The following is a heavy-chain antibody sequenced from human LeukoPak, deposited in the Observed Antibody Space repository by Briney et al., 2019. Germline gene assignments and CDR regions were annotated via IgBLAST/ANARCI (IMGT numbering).Heavy chain of an antibody. V-gene: IGHV3-21*01. J-gene: IGHJ4*02. CDR1: GFTFSNYS. Sequence: GGSLRLSCAASGFTFSNYSMNWVRQAPGKGLEWVSSISSSSSYIYYADSVKGRFTISRDNAKNSLYLQMNSLRAEDTAVYYCARVHFRAWELGYWGQGTLVTVSS. CDR2: ISSSSSYI. D-gene: IGHD1-26*01. CDR3: ARVHFRAWELGY.